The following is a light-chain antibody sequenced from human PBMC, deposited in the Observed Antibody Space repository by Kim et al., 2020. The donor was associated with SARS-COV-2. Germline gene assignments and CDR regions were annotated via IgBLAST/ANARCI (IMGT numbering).Light chain of an antibody. Sequence: QSALTQPASVSGSPGQSITISCTGTSSDVGGYNYVSWYQQHPGIAPKLMIYDVSNRPSGVSNRFSGSKSGNTASLTISGLQAEDEADYYCSSYTSSSTRVFGGGTKLTVL. J-gene: IGLJ3*02. CDR3: SSYTSSSTRV. CDR1: SSDVGGYNY. V-gene: IGLV2-14*03. CDR2: DVS.